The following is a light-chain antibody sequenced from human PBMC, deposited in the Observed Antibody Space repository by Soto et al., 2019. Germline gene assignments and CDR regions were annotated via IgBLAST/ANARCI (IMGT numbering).Light chain of an antibody. CDR1: SSDVGGYIY. CDR3: SSYSGSNNFGV. Sequence: QSALTQPPSASGSPGQSVTISCTGTSSDVGGYIYVSWYRQHPGNAPKLIIYEVSKRPSGVPDRFSGSKSGLTASLTVSGLQAEDEAYYYCSSYSGSNNFGVFGTGTKLTVL. J-gene: IGLJ1*01. CDR2: EVS. V-gene: IGLV2-8*01.